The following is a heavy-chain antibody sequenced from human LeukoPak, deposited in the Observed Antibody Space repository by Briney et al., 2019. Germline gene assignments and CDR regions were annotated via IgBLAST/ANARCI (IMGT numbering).Heavy chain of an antibody. J-gene: IGHJ4*02. Sequence: PSETLSLTCTVSGXSISSYCWSWIRQPPGKGLEWIGYIYYSGSTNYNPSLKSRVTISVDTSKNQFSLKLSSVTAADTAVYYCARVDPDSSSTLEVFDYWGQGTLVTVSS. V-gene: IGHV4-59*01. CDR1: GXSISSYC. CDR3: ARVDPDSSSTLEVFDY. CDR2: IYYSGST. D-gene: IGHD6-6*01.